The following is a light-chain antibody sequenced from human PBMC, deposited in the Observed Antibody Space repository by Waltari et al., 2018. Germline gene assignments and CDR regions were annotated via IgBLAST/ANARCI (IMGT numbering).Light chain of an antibody. V-gene: IGKV1-39*01. CDR1: QSISSY. Sequence: DIQMTQSPSSLSASVGDRVTITCRASQSISSYLNWYLQKPGKAPKLLIYAASSLQSGVPSRFSGSGSGTDFTLTISSLQPEDFATYYCQQSYSTPSTFGPGTKVDIK. CDR3: QQSYSTPST. CDR2: AAS. J-gene: IGKJ3*01.